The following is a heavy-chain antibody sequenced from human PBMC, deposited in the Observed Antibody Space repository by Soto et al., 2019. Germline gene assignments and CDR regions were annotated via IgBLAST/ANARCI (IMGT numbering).Heavy chain of an antibody. D-gene: IGHD4-17*01. CDR2: IKSKTDGGTT. Sequence: GGSLRLSCAASGFTFSNAWMSWVRQAPGKGLEWLGRIKSKTDGGTTAYAAPVKGRFTISREDSKNTLDLQMNSLKTEDTAVYSCTTLHDYGVYYFYSYMDVWGKGTTVTVSS. J-gene: IGHJ6*03. CDR3: TTLHDYGVYYFYSYMDV. V-gene: IGHV3-15*01. CDR1: GFTFSNAW.